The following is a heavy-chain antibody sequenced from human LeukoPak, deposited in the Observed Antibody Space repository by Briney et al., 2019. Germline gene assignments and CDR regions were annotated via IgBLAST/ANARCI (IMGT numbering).Heavy chain of an antibody. CDR2: ISSSSSYI. CDR3: AGILRRSYPGAFDI. Sequence: PGGSLRLSCAASGFTFSSYSMNWVRQAPGKGLEWVSSISSSSSYIYYADSVKGRFTISRDNAKNSLYLQMNSLRAEDTAVYYCAGILRRSYPGAFDIWGQGTMVTVSS. V-gene: IGHV3-21*01. J-gene: IGHJ3*02. CDR1: GFTFSSYS. D-gene: IGHD1-26*01.